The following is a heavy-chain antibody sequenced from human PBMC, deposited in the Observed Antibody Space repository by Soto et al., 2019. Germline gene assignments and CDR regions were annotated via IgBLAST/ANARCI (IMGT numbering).Heavy chain of an antibody. D-gene: IGHD3-22*01. V-gene: IGHV4-31*03. CDR3: ARDTYYYDSSGPPVDAFDI. Sequence: QVQLQESGPGLVKPSQTLSLTCTVSGGSISSGGYYWSWIRQHPGKGLEWIGYIYYSGSTSYNPSLKSRVTISVDTSKNQFSLKLSSVTAADTAVYYCARDTYYYDSSGPPVDAFDIWGQGTMVIVSS. J-gene: IGHJ3*02. CDR1: GGSISSGGYY. CDR2: IYYSGST.